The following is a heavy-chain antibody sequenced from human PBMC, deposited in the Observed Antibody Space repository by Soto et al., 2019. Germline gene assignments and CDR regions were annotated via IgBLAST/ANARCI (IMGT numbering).Heavy chain of an antibody. D-gene: IGHD6-6*01. CDR3: ARDHPYSSSLNWFDP. J-gene: IGHJ5*02. CDR2: ISYDGNNK. V-gene: IGHV3-30-3*01. Sequence: GGSLRLSCVASGFTFSSYALHWVRQAPGKGLEWVAIISYDGNNKYYADSMKGRFTISRDNSKNTLYLQMNSLRAEDTAVYYCARDHPYSSSLNWFDPWGQGTLVTVSS. CDR1: GFTFSSYA.